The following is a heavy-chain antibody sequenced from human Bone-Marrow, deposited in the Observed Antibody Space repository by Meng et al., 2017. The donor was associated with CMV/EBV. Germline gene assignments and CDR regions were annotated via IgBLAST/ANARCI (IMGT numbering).Heavy chain of an antibody. Sequence: SETLSLTCAVYGGSFSGYHWSWIRQPPGKGLEWIGEINHSGSTNYNPSLKSRVTISVDTSKNQFSLKLSSVTAADTAVYYCARGIVVVPAAQPYYYYGMDVWGQGTTVTVSS. CDR3: ARGIVVVPAAQPYYYYGMDV. D-gene: IGHD2-2*01. CDR1: GGSFSGYH. CDR2: INHSGST. J-gene: IGHJ6*02. V-gene: IGHV4-34*01.